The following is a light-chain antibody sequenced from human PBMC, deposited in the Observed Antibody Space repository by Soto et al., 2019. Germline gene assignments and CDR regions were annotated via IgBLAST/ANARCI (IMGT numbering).Light chain of an antibody. Sequence: EIVLTQSPATLSLSPGERATLSCRASQSVSSYLAWYQQKPGQAPRLLIYDASNRATGIPARFSGSGSGTDFTLTINSLEPEDSAVYYCQQRSNGPSITFGQGTRLEI. CDR1: QSVSSY. J-gene: IGKJ5*01. CDR3: QQRSNGPSIT. CDR2: DAS. V-gene: IGKV3-11*01.